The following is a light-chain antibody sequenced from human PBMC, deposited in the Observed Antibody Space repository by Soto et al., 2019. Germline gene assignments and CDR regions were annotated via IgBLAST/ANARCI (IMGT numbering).Light chain of an antibody. Sequence: DIHMTQSPSTLSVSVVDIVTITFRASQNISTSLAWYQHKPGKAPTLLMFDVSNLESGVPSRFSGSGSGTEFTLTISSLHSDDFATYYCQQYDYSRTFGQGTKVDI. J-gene: IGKJ1*01. CDR2: DVS. V-gene: IGKV1-5*01. CDR3: QQYDYSRT. CDR1: QNISTS.